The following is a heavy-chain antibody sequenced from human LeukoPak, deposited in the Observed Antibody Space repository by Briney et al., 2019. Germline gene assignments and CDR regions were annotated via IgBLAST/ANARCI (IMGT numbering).Heavy chain of an antibody. CDR2: ISYDGSNK. V-gene: IGHV3-30-3*01. CDR3: ARALYDSSGYYYRWDAFDI. Sequence: GRSLRLSCAASGFTFSSYAMHWVRQAPGKGLEWVAVISYDGSNKYYADSVKGRFTISRDNSKNTLYLQMNSLRAEDTAVYYCARALYDSSGYYYRWDAFDIWGQGTMVTVSS. CDR1: GFTFSSYA. J-gene: IGHJ3*02. D-gene: IGHD3-22*01.